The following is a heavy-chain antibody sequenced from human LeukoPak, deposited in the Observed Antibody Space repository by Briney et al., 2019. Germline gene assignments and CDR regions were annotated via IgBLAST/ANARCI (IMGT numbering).Heavy chain of an antibody. J-gene: IGHJ4*02. Sequence: GGSLRLSCAASGFTFSDYYMDWVRQAPGKGLEWVGRIRNKAKSHTTEYAASVKGRFSISRDDSETSLYLQMNSVTTEDTAVYYCARGYCAGDSCYLGDYWGQGTLVTVSS. CDR2: IRNKAKSHTT. CDR1: GFTFSDYY. CDR3: ARGYCAGDSCYLGDY. D-gene: IGHD2-15*01. V-gene: IGHV3-72*01.